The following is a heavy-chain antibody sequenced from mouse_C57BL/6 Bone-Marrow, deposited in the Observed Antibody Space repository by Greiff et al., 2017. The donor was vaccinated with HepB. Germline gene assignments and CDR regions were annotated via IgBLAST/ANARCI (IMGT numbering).Heavy chain of an antibody. D-gene: IGHD1-1*01. CDR2: INYDGSST. V-gene: IGHV5-16*01. CDR3: ARGVREWHYFDY. J-gene: IGHJ2*01. Sequence: EVMLVESEGGLVQPGSSMKLSCTASGFTFSDYYMAWVRQVPEKGLEWVANINYDGSSTYYLDSLKSRFIISRDNAKNILYLQMSSLKSEDTATYYCARGVREWHYFDYWGQGTTLTVSS. CDR1: GFTFSDYY.